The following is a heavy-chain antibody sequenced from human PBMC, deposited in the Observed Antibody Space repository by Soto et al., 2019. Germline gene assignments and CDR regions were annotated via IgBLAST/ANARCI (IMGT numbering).Heavy chain of an antibody. V-gene: IGHV1-18*01. J-gene: IGHJ4*02. Sequence: QVQLVQSGAEVKKPGASVKVSCKGSGYTFTNYGITWVRQAPGQGREWMGWVSAYNRNTNYAQTFQDRVTMTTATSTSTAYMELRSLRSDDTAVYYCARDRPWEPLPYWGQGTRLIVSP. CDR1: GYTFTNYG. CDR2: VSAYNRNT. D-gene: IGHD1-26*01. CDR3: ARDRPWEPLPY.